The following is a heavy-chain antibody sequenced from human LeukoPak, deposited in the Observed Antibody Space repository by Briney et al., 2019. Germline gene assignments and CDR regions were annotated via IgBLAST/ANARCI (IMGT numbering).Heavy chain of an antibody. CDR3: ARDLHGITMVRGVTFDY. J-gene: IGHJ4*02. V-gene: IGHV3-21*01. CDR1: GFTFSSYS. D-gene: IGHD3-10*01. CDR2: ISSSSSYI. Sequence: GGSLRLSCAASGFTFSSYSMNWVRQAPGKGLEWVSSISSSSSYIYYADSVKGRFTISRDNAKNSLYLQMNSLRAEDTAVYYCARDLHGITMVRGVTFDYWGQGTLVTVSS.